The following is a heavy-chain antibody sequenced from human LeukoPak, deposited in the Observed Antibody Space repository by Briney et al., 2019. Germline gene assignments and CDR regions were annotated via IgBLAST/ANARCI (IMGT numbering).Heavy chain of an antibody. CDR1: GYTFTSYA. V-gene: IGHV1-18*01. D-gene: IGHD1-26*01. CDR2: ISAYNGNT. Sequence: ASVKVSCKASGYTFTSYAMNWVRQAPGQGLEWMGWISAYNGNTNYAQKLQGRVTMTTDTSTSTAYMELRSLRSDDTAVYYCARANSGSYLDYWGQGTLVTVSS. J-gene: IGHJ4*02. CDR3: ARANSGSYLDY.